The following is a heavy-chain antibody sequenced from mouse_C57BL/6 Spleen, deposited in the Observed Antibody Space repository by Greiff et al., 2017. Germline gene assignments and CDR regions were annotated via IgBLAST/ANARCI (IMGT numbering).Heavy chain of an antibody. CDR1: GYTFTSYW. J-gene: IGHJ1*03. V-gene: IGHV1-52*01. Sequence: QVQLQQPGAELVRPGSSVKLSCKASGYTFTSYWMHWVKQRPIQGLEWIGNIDPSDSETHYNQKFKDKATLTVDKSSSTAYMQLSSLTSEDSAVYYCARSYSSPYWYFDAWGTGTTITVSS. D-gene: IGHD1-1*01. CDR2: IDPSDSET. CDR3: ARSYSSPYWYFDA.